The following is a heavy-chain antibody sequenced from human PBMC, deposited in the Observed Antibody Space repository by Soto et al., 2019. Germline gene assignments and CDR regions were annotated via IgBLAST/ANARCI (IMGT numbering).Heavy chain of an antibody. J-gene: IGHJ5*02. CDR1: GDSISSGGYS. Sequence: QLQLQESGSGLVKPSQTLSLTCAVSGDSISSGGYSWSWIRQPPGKGLEWIGYIYQSGSTHYNPSLKSRVTLSIDKSKNQFSLNLTSVTDADTAVYYCARGGLLRFDPWGQGTLVTVSS. D-gene: IGHD3-16*01. CDR3: ARGGLLRFDP. V-gene: IGHV4-30-2*01. CDR2: IYQSGST.